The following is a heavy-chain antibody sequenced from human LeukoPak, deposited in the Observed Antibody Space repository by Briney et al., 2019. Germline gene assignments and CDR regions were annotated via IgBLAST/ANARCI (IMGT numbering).Heavy chain of an antibody. CDR2: IYYGGST. D-gene: IGHD1-26*01. CDR3: ARLYSGSYYERDY. J-gene: IGHJ4*02. Sequence: PSETLSLTCTVSGDSISSDIYSWGWIRQPPGKGQEWIGTIYYGGSTYYNPSLKSRVTISVDTSKNQFSLNLRSVTAVDTAVYYCARLYSGSYYERDYWGQGTLVTVSS. V-gene: IGHV4-39*01. CDR1: GDSISSDIYS.